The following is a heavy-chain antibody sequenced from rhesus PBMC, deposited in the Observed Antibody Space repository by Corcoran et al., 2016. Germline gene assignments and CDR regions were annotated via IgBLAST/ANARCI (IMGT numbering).Heavy chain of an antibody. CDR1: GGSISSGYG. D-gene: IGHD3-34*01. V-gene: IGHV4S7*01. CDR3: ARNRGDYYFDY. Sequence: QVQLQESGPGLVKPSETLSLTCAVSGGSISSGYGWSWSRQPPGKGLEWIGHIYGSIGSTYYHPSLKSRVTISKDTSKNQFSLKLSSVTAADTAVYYCARNRGDYYFDYWGQGVLVTVSS. CDR2: IYGSIGST. J-gene: IGHJ4*01.